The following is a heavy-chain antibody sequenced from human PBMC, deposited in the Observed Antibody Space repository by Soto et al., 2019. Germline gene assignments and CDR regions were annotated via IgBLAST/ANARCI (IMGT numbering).Heavy chain of an antibody. Sequence: QVQLVQSGGEVKKPGASVKVSCKASGYTFTNYGISWVRQAPGQGLEWMGWINVYNGNTKYAQKVQGRVTMTTDTSTSTADMELRSLRSDDTAVYYWARGVGSGRYYKQYNWFDPWGQGTLVTVSS. CDR1: GYTFTNYG. V-gene: IGHV1-18*01. J-gene: IGHJ5*02. D-gene: IGHD3-10*01. CDR3: ARGVGSGRYYKQYNWFDP. CDR2: INVYNGNT.